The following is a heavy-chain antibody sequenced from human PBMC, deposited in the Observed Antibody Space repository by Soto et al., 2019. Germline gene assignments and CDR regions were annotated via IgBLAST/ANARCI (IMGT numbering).Heavy chain of an antibody. V-gene: IGHV4-31*03. J-gene: IGHJ4*02. Sequence: SETLSLTCTVSGGSISSGGYYWSWIRQHPGKGLEWIGYIYYSGSTYYNPSLKSRVTISVDTSKNQFSLKLSSVTAADTAVYYCARDNGDYNILTGSYYFDYWGQGTMVTVYS. D-gene: IGHD3-9*01. CDR1: GGSISSGGYY. CDR3: ARDNGDYNILTGSYYFDY. CDR2: IYYSGST.